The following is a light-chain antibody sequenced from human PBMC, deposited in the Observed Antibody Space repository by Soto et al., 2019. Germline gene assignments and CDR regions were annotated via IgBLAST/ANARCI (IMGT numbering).Light chain of an antibody. CDR3: QQYNSYSWT. J-gene: IGKJ1*01. V-gene: IGKV1-5*03. Sequence: DIQMTQSPSTLSASVGDRVTITCRASESISNWLAWYQQKAGKAPRLLIYKASSLESGVPSRFSGSASGTEFTLTISSLQPDDFATYYCQQYNSYSWTFGQGTKVEIK. CDR1: ESISNW. CDR2: KAS.